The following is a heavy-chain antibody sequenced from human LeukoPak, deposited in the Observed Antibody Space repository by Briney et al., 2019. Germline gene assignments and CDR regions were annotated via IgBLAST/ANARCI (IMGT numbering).Heavy chain of an antibody. Sequence: GGSLRLSCAASGFTFSSYSMNWVRQAPGKGLEWVSSISSSSSYIYYADSVKGRFTISRDNAKNSLYLQMNSLRAEDTAVYHCARGSAAGTFDYWGQGTLVTVSS. V-gene: IGHV3-21*01. CDR3: ARGSAAGTFDY. CDR1: GFTFSSYS. D-gene: IGHD6-13*01. CDR2: ISSSSSYI. J-gene: IGHJ4*02.